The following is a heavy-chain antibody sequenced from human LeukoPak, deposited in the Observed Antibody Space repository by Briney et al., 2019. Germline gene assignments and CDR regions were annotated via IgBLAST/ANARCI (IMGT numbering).Heavy chain of an antibody. CDR3: ARVGSGELYYYGSGSYPYFDY. J-gene: IGHJ4*02. CDR1: GFTFGSYW. CDR2: IKQDGSEK. Sequence: GGSLRLSCAASGFTFGSYWMSWVRQAPGKGLEWVANIKQDGSEKYYVDSVKGRFTISRDNAKNSLYLQMNSLRAEDTAVYYCARVGSGELYYYGSGSYPYFDYWGQGTLVTVSS. D-gene: IGHD3-10*01. V-gene: IGHV3-7*01.